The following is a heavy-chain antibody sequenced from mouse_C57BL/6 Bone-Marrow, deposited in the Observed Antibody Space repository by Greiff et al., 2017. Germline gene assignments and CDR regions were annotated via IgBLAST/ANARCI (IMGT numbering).Heavy chain of an antibody. Sequence: QVQLQQPGAELVRPGTSVKLSCKASGYTFTSYWMHWVKPRPGQGLEWIGVIDPSDSYTNYNQKFKGKATLTVDTSSSTAYMQRSSLTSEDSAVYYCAREADYYGNGDWYFDVWGTGTTVTVSS. CDR2: IDPSDSYT. V-gene: IGHV1-59*01. CDR3: AREADYYGNGDWYFDV. D-gene: IGHD2-1*01. J-gene: IGHJ1*03. CDR1: GYTFTSYW.